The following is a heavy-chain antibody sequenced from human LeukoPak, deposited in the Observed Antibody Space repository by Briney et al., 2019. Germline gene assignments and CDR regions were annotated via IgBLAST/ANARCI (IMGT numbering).Heavy chain of an antibody. D-gene: IGHD3-9*01. CDR2: INRDGSVT. Sequence: PGGSLRLSCAASGFTFSSYWMHWVRQAPGKGLVWVSRINRDGSVTNYADSVKGRFTISRDNAKNTLYLQMNSLRAEDTAVYYCARDSTGYYDILTGYYQLLNNFDYWGQGTPVTVSS. J-gene: IGHJ4*02. V-gene: IGHV3-74*01. CDR1: GFTFSSYW. CDR3: ARDSTGYYDILTGYYQLLNNFDY.